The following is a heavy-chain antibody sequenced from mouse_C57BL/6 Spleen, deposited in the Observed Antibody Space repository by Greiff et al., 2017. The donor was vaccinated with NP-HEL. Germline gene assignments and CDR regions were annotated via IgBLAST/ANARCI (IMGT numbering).Heavy chain of an antibody. Sequence: VQLQQSGAELVRPGASVTLSCKASGYTFTDYEMHWVKQTPVHGLEWIGAIDPETGGTAYNQKFKGKAILTADKSSSTAYMELRSLTSEDSAVYYCTRGEADYYGSSSWFAYWGQGTLVTVSA. CDR2: IDPETGGT. V-gene: IGHV1-15*01. D-gene: IGHD1-1*01. CDR1: GYTFTDYE. CDR3: TRGEADYYGSSSWFAY. J-gene: IGHJ3*01.